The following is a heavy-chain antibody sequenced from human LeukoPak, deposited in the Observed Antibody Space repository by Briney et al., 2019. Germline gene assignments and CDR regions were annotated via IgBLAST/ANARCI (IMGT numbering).Heavy chain of an antibody. J-gene: IGHJ4*02. CDR2: INSDGSEG. CDR1: GFTFSGFW. Sequence: GGSLRLSCAVSGFTFSGFWMSWSRQAPGKGLEWVASINSDGSEGYYADVVKGRFTISRDNAKNSLYLQINSLRAEDTAVYYCARDNYGDYWGQGTLVTVSS. V-gene: IGHV3-7*01. CDR3: ARDNYGDY.